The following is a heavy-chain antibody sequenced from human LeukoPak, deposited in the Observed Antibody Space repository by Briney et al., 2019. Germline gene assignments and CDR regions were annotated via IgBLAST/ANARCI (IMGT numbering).Heavy chain of an antibody. J-gene: IGHJ6*02. CDR2: IYYSGST. CDR3: ARRVATDGMDV. Sequence: SETLSLTCTVSGGSISSYYWSWIRQPPGKGLEWIGYIYYSGSTNYNPSLKSRVTISVDTSKNQFSLKLSSVTAADTAVYYCARRVATDGMDVWGQGTTVTVSS. V-gene: IGHV4-59*12. D-gene: IGHD5-12*01. CDR1: GGSISSYY.